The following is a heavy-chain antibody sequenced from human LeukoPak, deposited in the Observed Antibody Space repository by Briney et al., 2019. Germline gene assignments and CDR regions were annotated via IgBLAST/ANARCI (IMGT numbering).Heavy chain of an antibody. V-gene: IGHV3-23*01. J-gene: IGHJ4*02. CDR2: IYENGGTT. CDR3: AKDFRIGYSAHFDY. Sequence: RGSLRLSCVGSGFTFRSHAMSWVRQAPEKGLEFVSGIYENGGTTYYADSVKGRFSISRDNSKNTLYLQMDSLRGEDTAVYYCAKDFRIGYSAHFDYWGQGALVTVSS. D-gene: IGHD2-21*01. CDR1: GFTFRSHA.